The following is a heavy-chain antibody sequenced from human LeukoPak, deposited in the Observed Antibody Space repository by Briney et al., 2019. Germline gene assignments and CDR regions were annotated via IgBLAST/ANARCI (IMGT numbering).Heavy chain of an antibody. CDR3: AAALGRYGDYSRGYYFDY. D-gene: IGHD4-17*01. J-gene: IGHJ4*02. Sequence: SETLSLTCTVSGASISDYYWSWIRQPPGQGLEWIGYVFDSGGANYTPSLKSRVTISVDTSKNQFSVKLGSVTAADTAVYYCAAALGRYGDYSRGYYFDYWGQGTLVTVSS. CDR2: VFDSGGA. V-gene: IGHV4-59*13. CDR1: GASISDYY.